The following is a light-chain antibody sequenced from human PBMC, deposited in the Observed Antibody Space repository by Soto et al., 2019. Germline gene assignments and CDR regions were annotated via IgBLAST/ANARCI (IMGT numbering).Light chain of an antibody. V-gene: IGKV3-15*01. Sequence: EIVMTQSPAMLSVSPGERATLSCRASQNVNNRLAWYQQKAGQPHRLLIYGASTRATGIPARFSGSGSGTEFTLTISSLKSEDFAVYYCQHFNSWPLLFGQGTKVEIK. CDR2: GAS. CDR3: QHFNSWPLL. J-gene: IGKJ1*01. CDR1: QNVNNR.